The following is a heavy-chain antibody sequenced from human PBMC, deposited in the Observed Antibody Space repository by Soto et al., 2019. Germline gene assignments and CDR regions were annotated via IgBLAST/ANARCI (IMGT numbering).Heavy chain of an antibody. J-gene: IGHJ5*02. CDR1: GGTFSSYA. CDR3: AKDRVKYSSSWCRFDP. CDR2: IIPIFGTA. D-gene: IGHD6-13*01. Sequence: SVKVSCKASGGTFSSYAISWVRQAPGQGLEWMGGIIPIFGTANYAQKFQGRVTITADESTSTAYMELSSLRSEDTAVYYCAKDRVKYSSSWCRFDPWGQGTLVTVSS. V-gene: IGHV1-69*13.